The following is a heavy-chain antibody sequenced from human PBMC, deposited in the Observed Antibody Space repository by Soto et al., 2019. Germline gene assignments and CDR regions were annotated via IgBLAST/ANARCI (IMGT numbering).Heavy chain of an antibody. CDR2: IWSDVSRR. J-gene: IGHJ4*02. CDR1: GFTFSTYG. Sequence: QVQLVESGGGVVQPGRSLRLSCAASGFTFSTYGMHWVRQAPGKGLEWVAVIWSDVSRRYYADSVKGRFTISRDNSKNTLYLHMNTLRVEDTAVYYCATDPGASAFEYWGQGTLVTVSS. V-gene: IGHV3-33*01. CDR3: ATDPGASAFEY. D-gene: IGHD1-26*01.